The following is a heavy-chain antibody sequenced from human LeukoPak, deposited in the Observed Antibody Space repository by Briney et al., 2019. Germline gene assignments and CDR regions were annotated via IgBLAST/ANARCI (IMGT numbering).Heavy chain of an antibody. CDR2: IYYSGST. D-gene: IGHD5-24*01. Sequence: TSETLSLTCTVSGGSISSSSYYWGWIRQPPGKGLEWIGSIYYSGSTYYNPSLKSRVTISVDTSKNQFSLKLSSVTAADTAVYYCARGLLDGYTHPAAFDIWGQGTMVTVSS. CDR1: GGSISSSSYY. J-gene: IGHJ3*02. V-gene: IGHV4-39*07. CDR3: ARGLLDGYTHPAAFDI.